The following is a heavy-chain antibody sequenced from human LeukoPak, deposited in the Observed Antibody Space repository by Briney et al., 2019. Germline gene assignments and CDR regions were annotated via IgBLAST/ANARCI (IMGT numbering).Heavy chain of an antibody. V-gene: IGHV4-61*01. D-gene: IGHD3-16*01. J-gene: IGHJ3*02. CDR2: ISYSGST. CDR1: GGSVSSGSFY. CDR3: ARVWSSRKAFDI. Sequence: SETLSLTCTVSGGSVSSGSFYWNWIRQPPGKGLEWIGYISYSGSTNYNPSLKSRVTISVDTSKNQLSLKLSSVTAADTAVYYCARVWSSRKAFDIWGQGTMVTVSS.